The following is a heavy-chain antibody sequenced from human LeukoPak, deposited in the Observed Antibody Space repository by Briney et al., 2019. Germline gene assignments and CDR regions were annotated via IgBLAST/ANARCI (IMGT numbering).Heavy chain of an antibody. V-gene: IGHV3-48*03. CDR1: GFTFSSYE. CDR2: ISSSGSTI. CDR3: AREGDGQYYFDY. J-gene: IGHJ4*02. D-gene: IGHD5-24*01. Sequence: PGGSLRLSCAASGFTFSSYEMNWVRQAPGKGVEWVSYISSSGSTIYYADSVKGRFTISRDNAKNSLYLQMNSLRAEDTAVYYCAREGDGQYYFDYWGQGTLVTVS.